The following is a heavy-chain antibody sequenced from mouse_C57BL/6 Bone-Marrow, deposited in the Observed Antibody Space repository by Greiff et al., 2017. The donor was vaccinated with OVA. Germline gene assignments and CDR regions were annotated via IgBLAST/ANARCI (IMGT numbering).Heavy chain of an antibody. V-gene: IGHV5-9*01. CDR1: GFTFSSYT. Sequence: EVQLMESGGGLVKPGGSLKLSCAASGFTFSSYTMSWVRQTPEKRLEWVATISGGGGNTYYPDSVKGRFTISRDNAKNTLYLQMSSLRSEDTALYYCARKPSYYSNYGGYFDVWGTGTTVTVSS. D-gene: IGHD2-5*01. CDR2: ISGGGGNT. J-gene: IGHJ1*03. CDR3: ARKPSYYSNYGGYFDV.